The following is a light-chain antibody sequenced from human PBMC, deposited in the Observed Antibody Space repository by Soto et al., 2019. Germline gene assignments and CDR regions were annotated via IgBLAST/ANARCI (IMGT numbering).Light chain of an antibody. CDR1: QSINRY. J-gene: IGKJ3*01. CDR2: AAS. CDR3: QQTYTTPFT. Sequence: EIQMIQSPSTLSGSVGDRVTITCRASQSINRYINWYQQKPGKAPKLLINAASSLQSGVPSRFSDSGSGTDFTLTISNLQPEDFATYYCQQTYTTPFTFGPGTKVDIK. V-gene: IGKV1-39*01.